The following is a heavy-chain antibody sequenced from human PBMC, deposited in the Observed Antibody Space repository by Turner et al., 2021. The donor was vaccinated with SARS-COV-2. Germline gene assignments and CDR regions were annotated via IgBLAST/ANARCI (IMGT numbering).Heavy chain of an antibody. J-gene: IGHJ4*02. CDR1: GFTVSSNY. CDR2: IYGGGST. Sequence: EVRLVESGGGLVQPGGSLRLSCAASGFTVSSNYMGWVPQGQGKGLEWVSVIYGGGSTYYADSVKGRFTITRDNSKNTLYLQMNSLRAEDTAVYCCGEVRGVTPNIDYWGQGTLVTVSS. D-gene: IGHD3-10*01. V-gene: IGHV3-66*01. CDR3: GEVRGVTPNIDY.